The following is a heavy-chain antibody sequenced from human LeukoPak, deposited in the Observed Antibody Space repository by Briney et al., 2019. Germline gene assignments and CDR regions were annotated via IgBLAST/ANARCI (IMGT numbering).Heavy chain of an antibody. J-gene: IGHJ4*02. CDR2: GYYSGST. Sequence: SETLSLTCTVSGSSISSSSYHWGWIRQPPGKGLEWIGSGYYSGSTNYNPSLKSRVTISVDTSKNQFSLKLSSVTAADTAVYYCARGGGRYYDFWSGYSDYWGQGTLVTVSS. V-gene: IGHV4-39*07. CDR1: GSSISSSSYH. D-gene: IGHD3-3*01. CDR3: ARGGGRYYDFWSGYSDY.